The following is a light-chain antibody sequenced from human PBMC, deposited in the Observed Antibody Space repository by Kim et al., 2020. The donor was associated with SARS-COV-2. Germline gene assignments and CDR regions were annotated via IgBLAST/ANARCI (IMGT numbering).Light chain of an antibody. CDR3: QVWDSSSDHWV. CDR2: YDS. V-gene: IGLV3-21*04. J-gene: IGLJ3*02. CDR1: NIGSKS. Sequence: SYELTQPPSVSVAPGKTARITCGGNNIGSKSVHWYQQKPGQAPVLVIYYDSDRPSGIPERFSGSNSGNTATLTISRVEAVDEADCYCQVWDSSSDHWVLG.